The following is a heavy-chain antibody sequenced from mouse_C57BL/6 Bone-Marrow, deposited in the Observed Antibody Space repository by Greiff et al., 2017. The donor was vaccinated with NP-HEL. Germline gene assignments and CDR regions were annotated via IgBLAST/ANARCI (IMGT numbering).Heavy chain of an antibody. CDR2: INPSNGGT. D-gene: IGHD2-4*01. V-gene: IGHV1-53*01. CDR1: GYTFTSYW. J-gene: IGHJ4*01. Sequence: QVQLQQPGTELVKPGASVKLSCKASGYTFTSYWMHWVKQSPGQGLEWIGNINPSNGGTNYNEKFKSKSTLTVDKSYSTAYMQLISLTSEDSAVYYCASRGDYDRYAIDYWGQGTSVTVSS. CDR3: ASRGDYDRYAIDY.